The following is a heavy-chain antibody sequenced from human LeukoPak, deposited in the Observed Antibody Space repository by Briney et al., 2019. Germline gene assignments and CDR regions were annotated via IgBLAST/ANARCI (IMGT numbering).Heavy chain of an antibody. J-gene: IGHJ3*02. CDR3: ARHKLRYDSSGYCYYDAFDI. CDR1: GGSISSYY. Sequence: KPSETLSLTCTVSGGSISSYYWSWIRQPPGKGLEWIGYIYYSGSTNYNPSLKSRVTISVDTSKNQFSLKLSSMTAADTAVYYCARHKLRYDSSGYCYYDAFDIWGQGTMVTVSS. V-gene: IGHV4-59*08. D-gene: IGHD3-22*01. CDR2: IYYSGST.